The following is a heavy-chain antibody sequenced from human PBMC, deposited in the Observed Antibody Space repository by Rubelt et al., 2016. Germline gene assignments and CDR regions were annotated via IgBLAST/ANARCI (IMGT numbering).Heavy chain of an antibody. D-gene: IGHD1-26*01. CDR3: ARDRLVGASYAFDF. V-gene: IGHV4-39*07. CDR2: IYHTWTT. CDR1: GGSINRSRYY. Sequence: QLQLQESGPGLVKPSETLSLTCSVSGGSINRSRYYWAWIRQSPGKGLEWIGFIYHTWTTYYNPSLKSRVTIPVDKSKHQFHLSQTSVTAAYTAMYYCARDRLVGASYAFDFWGQGTMVTVSS. J-gene: IGHJ3*01.